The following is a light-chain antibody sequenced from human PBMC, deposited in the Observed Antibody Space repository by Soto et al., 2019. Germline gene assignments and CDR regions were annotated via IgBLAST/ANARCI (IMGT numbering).Light chain of an antibody. J-gene: IGKJ2*01. CDR2: GSS. V-gene: IGKV3-20*01. Sequence: EVVLTQSPGTLSLSPGERATLSCRASQSVSHNYVAWYQQKPGQAPRLLIFGSSDRATGTPDRFSGSGSGTDVTLTISRLEPEDFAVYYCQQYGSSPPYTFGQGTKLEIK. CDR1: QSVSHNY. CDR3: QQYGSSPPYT.